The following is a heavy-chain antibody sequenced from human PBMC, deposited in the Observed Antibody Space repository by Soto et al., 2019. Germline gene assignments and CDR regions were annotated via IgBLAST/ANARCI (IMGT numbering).Heavy chain of an antibody. CDR2: ITWNGGTI. V-gene: IGHV3-9*01. D-gene: IGHD6-13*01. CDR1: GFAFDDYV. J-gene: IGHJ5*02. Sequence: GGSLRLSCTASGFAFDDYVMHWVRQPPGRGLEWVSGITWNGGTIRYVDSVKGRFTISRDNAENSLYLQMNSLRPEDTAVYYCAKGGSAALIAPSGRDNWFDPWGQGTQVTVSS. CDR3: AKGGSAALIAPSGRDNWFDP.